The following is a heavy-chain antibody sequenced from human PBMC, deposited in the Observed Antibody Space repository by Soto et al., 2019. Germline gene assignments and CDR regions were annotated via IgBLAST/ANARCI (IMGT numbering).Heavy chain of an antibody. CDR3: ARGANLGYCSSTSCPGYFDY. CDR1: GGTFSSYA. D-gene: IGHD2-2*01. Sequence: QVQLVQSGAEVKKPGSSVKVSCKASGGTFSSYAISWVRQAPGQGLEWMGGIIPIFGTASYAQKFQGRVTITADESTSTAYMELSSLRSEDTAVYYCARGANLGYCSSTSCPGYFDYWGQGTLVTVSS. V-gene: IGHV1-69*01. J-gene: IGHJ4*02. CDR2: IIPIFGTA.